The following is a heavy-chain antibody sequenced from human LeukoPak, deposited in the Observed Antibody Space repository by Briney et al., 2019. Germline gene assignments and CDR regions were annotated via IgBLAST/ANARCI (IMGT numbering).Heavy chain of an antibody. CDR2: ISSSGSTI. Sequence: GGSLRLSCAASGFTFSDYYMSWIRQAPGNGLEWVSYISSSGSTIYCADSVKGRFTISRDNAKNSLYLQMNSLRAEDTAVYYCAYYDFWSGSADYWGQGTLVTVSS. V-gene: IGHV3-11*04. J-gene: IGHJ4*02. CDR3: AYYDFWSGSADY. D-gene: IGHD3-3*01. CDR1: GFTFSDYY.